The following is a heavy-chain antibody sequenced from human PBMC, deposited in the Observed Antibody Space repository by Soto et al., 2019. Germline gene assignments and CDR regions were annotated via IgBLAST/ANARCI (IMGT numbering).Heavy chain of an antibody. V-gene: IGHV3-30*18. CDR1: GFTFSSYG. CDR2: ISHDGSNK. D-gene: IGHD6-19*01. J-gene: IGHJ6*02. Sequence: QVQLVESGGGVVQPGRSLRLSCAASGFTFSSYGMHWVRQAPGKGLEWVAVISHDGSNKYFADSVKGRFNISRDISQNTLYRSRNSLVVDDMVVYYGAKHLPAVAGYLLGMDFWGQGNTVTVSS. CDR3: AKHLPAVAGYLLGMDF.